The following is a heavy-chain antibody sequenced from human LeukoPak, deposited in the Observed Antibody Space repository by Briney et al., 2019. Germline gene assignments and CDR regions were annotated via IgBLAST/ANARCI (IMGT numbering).Heavy chain of an antibody. J-gene: IGHJ5*02. CDR3: AKWSAADNWFDP. CDR2: ISGSGGST. Sequence: GGSLRLSCAASGFTFSSYAMSWVRQAPGRGLEWVSAISGSGGSTYYADSVKGRFTISRDNSKNTLYLQMNSLRAEDTAVYYCAKWSAADNWFDPWGQGTLVTVSS. CDR1: GFTFSSYA. V-gene: IGHV3-23*01. D-gene: IGHD2-15*01.